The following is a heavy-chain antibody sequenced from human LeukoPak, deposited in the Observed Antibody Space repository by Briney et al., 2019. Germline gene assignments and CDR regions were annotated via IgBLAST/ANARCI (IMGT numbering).Heavy chain of an antibody. CDR3: ARGGWTVSGYYFDY. Sequence: ASVKVSCKASGYTFTSYDINWVRQATGQGLEWMGWMNPNSGNTGYAQKFQGRVTITRNTSISTAYMELSSLRSEDTAVYYCARGGWTVSGYYFDYGGQEPLVTVSS. D-gene: IGHD4-11*01. J-gene: IGHJ4*02. CDR1: GYTFTSYD. CDR2: MNPNSGNT. V-gene: IGHV1-8*03.